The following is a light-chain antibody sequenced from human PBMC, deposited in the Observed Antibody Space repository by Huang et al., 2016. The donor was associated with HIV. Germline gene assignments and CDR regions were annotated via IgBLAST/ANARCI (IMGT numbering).Light chain of an antibody. CDR1: QSISNH. CDR2: DAS. Sequence: IVLTQSPATLSWYLGERVTLSCRASQSISNHLAWYQQRPGQAPRLLIYDASNRVAGVPARFSGSGSGTDLTLTISSLEPEDFALYYCQQHHSWLTFGGGTKLEVK. V-gene: IGKV3-11*01. J-gene: IGKJ4*01. CDR3: QQHHSWLT.